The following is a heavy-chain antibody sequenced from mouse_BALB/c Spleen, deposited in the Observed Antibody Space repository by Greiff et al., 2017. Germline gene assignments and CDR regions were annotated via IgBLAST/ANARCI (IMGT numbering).Heavy chain of an antibody. CDR1: GFNIKDTY. D-gene: IGHD4-1*01. CDR2: IDPANGNT. Sequence: VQLQQSGAELVKPGASVKLSCTASGFNIKDTYMHWVKQRPKQGLEWIGRIDPANGNTKYDPKFQGKATITADTSSNTAYLQLSSLTSEDTAVYYCASGTGAGFAYWGQGTLVTVSA. J-gene: IGHJ3*01. CDR3: ASGTGAGFAY. V-gene: IGHV14-3*02.